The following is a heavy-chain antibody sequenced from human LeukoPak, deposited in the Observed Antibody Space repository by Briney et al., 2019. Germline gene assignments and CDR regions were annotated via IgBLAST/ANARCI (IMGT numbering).Heavy chain of an antibody. CDR1: GFTVSSNY. CDR3: ARDRSGSYPNWFDP. V-gene: IGHV3-53*01. J-gene: IGHJ5*02. CDR2: IYSGGST. Sequence: GGSLRLSCAASGFTVSSNYMSWVRQAPGKGLEWVSVIYSGGSTYYADSVKGRFTISRDNSKNTLYLQMNSLRAEDTALYYCARDRSGSYPNWFDPWGQGTLVTVSS. D-gene: IGHD3-10*01.